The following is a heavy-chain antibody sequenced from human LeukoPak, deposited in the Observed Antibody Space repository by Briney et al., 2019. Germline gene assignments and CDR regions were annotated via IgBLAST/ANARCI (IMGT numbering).Heavy chain of an antibody. CDR1: GGSISSYY. D-gene: IGHD3-16*01. CDR2: IHYSGST. J-gene: IGHJ4*02. CDR3: ARGVTTFYFDY. Sequence: SETLSLTCTVSGGSISSYYWSWIRQSPGKGLEWIGYIHYSGSTNYNPSLKSRVTISVDTSKNQFSLKLRSVTAADTAVYYCARGVTTFYFDYWGQGTLVTVSS. V-gene: IGHV4-59*01.